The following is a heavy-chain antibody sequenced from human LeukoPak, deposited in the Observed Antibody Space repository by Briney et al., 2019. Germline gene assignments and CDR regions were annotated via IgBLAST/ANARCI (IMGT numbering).Heavy chain of an antibody. CDR2: ISSSSSYI. CDR3: ARDQTSLLWFGELRLNYYYYGMDV. V-gene: IGHV3-21*01. D-gene: IGHD3-10*01. CDR1: GFAFSSYS. Sequence: GGSLRLSCAASGFAFSSYSMNWVRQAPGKGLEWVSSISSSSSYIYYADSVKGRFTISRDNAKNSLYLQMNSPRAEDTAVYYCARDQTSLLWFGELRLNYYYYGMDVWGQGTTVTVSS. J-gene: IGHJ6*02.